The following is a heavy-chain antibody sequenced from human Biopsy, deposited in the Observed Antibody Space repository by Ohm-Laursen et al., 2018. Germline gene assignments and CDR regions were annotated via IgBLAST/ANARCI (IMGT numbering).Heavy chain of an antibody. CDR1: GYAVNDYF. V-gene: IGHV1-2*02. D-gene: IGHD3-16*01. J-gene: IGHJ3*01. CDR2: ISPNSGGT. Sequence: VASVKVSCKGSGYAVNDYFLHWLRQAPGQGPEWMGWISPNSGGTNYAQKFQGRVTMTTDTSTSTVYLELRRLISDDTAVYYCARDIMNRIAGLVARSDVFDVWGQGTLVT. CDR3: ARDIMNRIAGLVARSDVFDV.